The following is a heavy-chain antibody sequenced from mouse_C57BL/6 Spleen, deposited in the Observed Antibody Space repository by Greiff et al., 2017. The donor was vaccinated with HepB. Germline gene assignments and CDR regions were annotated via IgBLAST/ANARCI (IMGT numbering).Heavy chain of an antibody. CDR2: ISDGGSYT. D-gene: IGHD2-5*01. CDR1: GFTFSSYA. J-gene: IGHJ4*01. CDR3: ARDLMYSNYGAMDY. Sequence: EVHLVESGGGLVKPGGSLKLSCAASGFTFSSYAMSWVRQTPEKRLEWVATISDGGSYTYYPDNVKGRFTISRDNAKNNLYLQMSHLKSEDTAMYYCARDLMYSNYGAMDYWGQGTSVTVSS. V-gene: IGHV5-4*01.